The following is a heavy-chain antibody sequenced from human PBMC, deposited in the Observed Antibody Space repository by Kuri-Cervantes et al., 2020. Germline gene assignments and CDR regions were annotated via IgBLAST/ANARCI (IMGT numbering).Heavy chain of an antibody. D-gene: IGHD4-17*01. J-gene: IGHJ4*02. V-gene: IGHV4-59*01. CDR3: ARDWSGYGDEMGYFDY. Sequence: ESLKISCAVYGGSFSGYYWSWIRQPPGKGLEWIGYIYYSGSTNYNPSLKSRVTISVDTSKNQFSLKLSSVTAADTAVYYCARDWSGYGDEMGYFDYWGQGTLVTVSS. CDR1: GGSFSGYY. CDR2: IYYSGST.